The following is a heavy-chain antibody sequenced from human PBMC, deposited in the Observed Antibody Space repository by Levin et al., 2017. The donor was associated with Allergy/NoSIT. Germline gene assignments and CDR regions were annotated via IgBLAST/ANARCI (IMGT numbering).Heavy chain of an antibody. CDR3: TTSPYSGVYQ. J-gene: IGHJ4*02. D-gene: IGHD2-2*01. CDR1: GFSVSTHY. Sequence: GGSLRLSCAASGFSVSTHYMTWVRQGPGKGLECVSVIYDDGSTYYADSVRGRFTISRDNSKNTLSLQMNSLRDDDTAVYDCTTSPYSGVYQWGQGTLVTVSS. V-gene: IGHV3-53*01. CDR2: IYDDGST.